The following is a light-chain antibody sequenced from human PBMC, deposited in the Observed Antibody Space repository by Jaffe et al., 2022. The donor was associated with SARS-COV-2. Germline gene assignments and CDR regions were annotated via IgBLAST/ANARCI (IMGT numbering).Light chain of an antibody. CDR2: DGS. Sequence: QSALTQPASVSGSPGQSITISCTGTSSDIGSYNLVSWYQQHPGKVPKLMIYDGSQRPSGVSNRFSGSNSGNTASLTISGLQAEDEADYYCCSYAGSVVFGGGTKLTVL. J-gene: IGLJ2*01. V-gene: IGLV2-23*01. CDR3: CSYAGSVV. CDR1: SSDIGSYNL.